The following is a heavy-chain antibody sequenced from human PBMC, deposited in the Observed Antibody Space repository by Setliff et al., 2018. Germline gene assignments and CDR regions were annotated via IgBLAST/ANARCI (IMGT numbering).Heavy chain of an antibody. Sequence: PGGSLRLSCAASGFTFSDYYMSWIRQAPGKGLEWVSYITNSGGTIYYADSVKGRFTISRDNASNSLSLQMNSLRSDDTAVYYCAKDYSMAITVGYFQHWGHGTLVTVSS. CDR1: GFTFSDYY. J-gene: IGHJ1*01. V-gene: IGHV3-11*04. CDR2: ITNSGGTI. D-gene: IGHD1-20*01. CDR3: AKDYSMAITVGYFQH.